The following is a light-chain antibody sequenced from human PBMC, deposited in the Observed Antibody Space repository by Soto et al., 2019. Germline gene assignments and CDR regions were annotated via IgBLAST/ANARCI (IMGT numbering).Light chain of an antibody. CDR1: QSISSW. CDR3: QQYSSYWT. J-gene: IGKJ1*01. V-gene: IGKV1-5*01. Sequence: DIQMTQSPSTLSASVGYRVSITCRASQSISSWLAWYQQKPGKAPKFLIYDASNLESGVPSRFSGSGSGTEFTLTISSLQTDDFATYYCQQYSSYWTFGQGTKVDIK. CDR2: DAS.